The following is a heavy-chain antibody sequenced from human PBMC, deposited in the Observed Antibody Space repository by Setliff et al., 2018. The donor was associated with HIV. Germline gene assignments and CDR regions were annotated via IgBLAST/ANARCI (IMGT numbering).Heavy chain of an antibody. Sequence: SETLSLTCAVSGGSISSSNWWSWVRQPPGKGLEWIGEIYHSGSTNYNPSLKSRVTISVDKSKNQFSLKLSSVTAADTAVYYCARGHECSSPSGARTVAFDIWGQGTMVTVSS. CDR1: GGSISSSNW. V-gene: IGHV4-4*02. D-gene: IGHD6-6*01. J-gene: IGHJ3*02. CDR2: IYHSGST. CDR3: ARGHECSSPSGARTVAFDI.